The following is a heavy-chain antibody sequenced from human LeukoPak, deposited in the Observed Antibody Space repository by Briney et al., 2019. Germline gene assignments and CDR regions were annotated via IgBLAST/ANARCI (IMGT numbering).Heavy chain of an antibody. V-gene: IGHV3-7*01. Sequence: GGSLRLSXAASGFTFSSYWMSWVCQAPGKGLEWVANIKQDGSEKYYVDSVKGRFTISRDNAKNSLYLQMNSLRAEDTAVYYCARDPSSYYYYMDVWGKGTTVTVSS. CDR3: ARDPSSYYYYMDV. CDR1: GFTFSSYW. CDR2: IKQDGSEK. J-gene: IGHJ6*03.